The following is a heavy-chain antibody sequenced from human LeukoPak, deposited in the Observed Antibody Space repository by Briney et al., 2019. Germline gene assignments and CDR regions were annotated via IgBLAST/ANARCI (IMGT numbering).Heavy chain of an antibody. V-gene: IGHV3-53*01. D-gene: IGHD3-9*01. CDR1: GFTVSSNY. Sequence: GGSLRLSCAASGFTVSSNYMSWVRQGPGKGLEWVSLIYSDGITYYADSVKGRFTISSDNSKNTLYLQMNSLRAEDTAVYYCARDFDTLTGSIFDYWGQGTLVTVSS. CDR2: IYSDGIT. CDR3: ARDFDTLTGSIFDY. J-gene: IGHJ4*02.